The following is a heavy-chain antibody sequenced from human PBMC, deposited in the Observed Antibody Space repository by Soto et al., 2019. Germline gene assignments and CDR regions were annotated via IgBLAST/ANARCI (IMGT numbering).Heavy chain of an antibody. Sequence: SETLSLTCSVFGDSIRSAHYFWGWVRQPPGKGLEWIGSIYHSGATFYDPCLRSRVTLSVGTTNNQFSLRLSSVTAADTAVYFCARQQYCGSSTCYDSLYYQYMDVWGKGTMVTVSS. J-gene: IGHJ6*03. CDR1: GDSIRSAHYF. CDR3: ARQQYCGSSTCYDSLYYQYMDV. D-gene: IGHD2-2*01. CDR2: IYHSGAT. V-gene: IGHV4-39*01.